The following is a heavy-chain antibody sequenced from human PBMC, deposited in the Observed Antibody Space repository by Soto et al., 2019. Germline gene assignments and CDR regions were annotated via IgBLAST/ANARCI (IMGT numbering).Heavy chain of an antibody. Sequence: QVQLQQWGAGLLKPSETLSLTCAVYGGSFSGYYWSWIRQPPGKGLEWIGEINHSGSTNYNPSLKSRVTISADTSKKQFSLKLSSVTAADTAVYYCARPIYYDSSGYRDYWGQGTLVTVSS. CDR3: ARPIYYDSSGYRDY. CDR2: INHSGST. J-gene: IGHJ4*02. CDR1: GGSFSGYY. D-gene: IGHD3-22*01. V-gene: IGHV4-34*01.